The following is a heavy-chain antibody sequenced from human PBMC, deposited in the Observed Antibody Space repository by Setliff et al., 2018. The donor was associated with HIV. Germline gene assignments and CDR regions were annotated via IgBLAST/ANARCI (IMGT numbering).Heavy chain of an antibody. D-gene: IGHD6-13*01. CDR1: GFTFDNYA. J-gene: IGHJ5*02. V-gene: IGHV3-23*01. CDR3: ARDPRAAAAINWFDP. CDR2: ITATGGST. Sequence: PGGSLRLSCAASGFTFDNYAVSWVRQAPGKGLEWIPAITATGGSTYYSDSVKGRFTISRDNSKNMLYLQMNSLRAEDTAVYYCARDPRAAAAINWFDPWGQGTQVTVSS.